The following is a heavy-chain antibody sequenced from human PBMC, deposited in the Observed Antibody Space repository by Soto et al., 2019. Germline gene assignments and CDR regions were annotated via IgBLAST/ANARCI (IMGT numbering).Heavy chain of an antibody. J-gene: IGHJ6*02. CDR2: ISPYSGDT. CDR1: GYTFANHG. V-gene: IGHV1-18*04. D-gene: IGHD4-17*01. Sequence: ASVKVSCKASGYTFANHGLNWVRQAPGQGLEWVGWISPYSGDTKQLQKVQGRVTMTTDTATTTAYMELRSLRSDDTAVYYCARDRLRWTYGPNESYKYGMDVWGQGTTVTVSS. CDR3: ARDRLRWTYGPNESYKYGMDV.